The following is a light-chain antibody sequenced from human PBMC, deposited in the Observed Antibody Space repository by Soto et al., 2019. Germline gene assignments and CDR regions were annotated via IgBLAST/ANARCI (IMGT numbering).Light chain of an antibody. Sequence: DIQMTQSPSTLFASVGDRVTITCRASQSISSWLAWYQQKPGKAPKFLIQNASSLESGVPSRFSGSGSGTEFTLTISSLQPDDFATYFCQQYDSHPLTFGGGTKVEIK. J-gene: IGKJ4*01. CDR3: QQYDSHPLT. CDR1: QSISSW. V-gene: IGKV1-5*03. CDR2: NAS.